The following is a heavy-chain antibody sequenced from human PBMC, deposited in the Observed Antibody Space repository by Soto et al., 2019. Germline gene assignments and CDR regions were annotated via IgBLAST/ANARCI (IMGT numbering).Heavy chain of an antibody. CDR1: GYTFTSYG. V-gene: IGHV1-18*01. CDR2: ISAYNGNT. J-gene: IGHJ6*03. Sequence: ASVKVSCKASGYTFTSYGISWVRQAPGQGLEWMGWISAYNGNTNYAQKLQGRVTMTTDTSTSTAYMELRSLRSDDTAVYYCAREGSSSIGGYYYYYYMDVWGKGTTVTVSS. D-gene: IGHD6-6*01. CDR3: AREGSSSIGGYYYYYYMDV.